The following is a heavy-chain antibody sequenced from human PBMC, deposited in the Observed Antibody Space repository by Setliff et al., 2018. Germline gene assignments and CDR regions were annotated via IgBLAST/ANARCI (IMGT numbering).Heavy chain of an antibody. Sequence: LPCPVSGGSISSYYWSWIRQPAGKGLEWIGHIYIGGSANYNPSLKSRVTMSIDTSKNQFSLKLNSVTAADMAVYYCARAQWLDPPGYYYMDVWAKGTTVTVSS. V-gene: IGHV4-4*07. CDR3: ARAQWLDPPGYYYMDV. CDR2: IYIGGSA. J-gene: IGHJ6*03. CDR1: GGSISSYY. D-gene: IGHD6-19*01.